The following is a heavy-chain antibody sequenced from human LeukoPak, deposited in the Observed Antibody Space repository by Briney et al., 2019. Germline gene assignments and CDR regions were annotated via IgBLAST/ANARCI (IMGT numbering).Heavy chain of an antibody. J-gene: IGHJ5*02. CDR2: VIPIYGTT. V-gene: IGHV1-69*13. D-gene: IGHD2-15*01. Sequence: SVTVSRKASGDNMNTYAMSWVRLAPGQGPEWMGVVIPIYGTTNYATKFQGRLTITADESTSTAYMELRSLKVEDTAVYYCAWVRASATPIWFDPWGQGTQVTVSS. CDR1: GDNMNTYA. CDR3: AWVRASATPIWFDP.